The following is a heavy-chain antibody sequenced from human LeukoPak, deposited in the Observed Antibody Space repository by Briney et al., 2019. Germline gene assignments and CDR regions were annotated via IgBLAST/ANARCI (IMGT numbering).Heavy chain of an antibody. J-gene: IGHJ6*02. D-gene: IGHD5-24*01. CDR2: IWYDGSKK. CDR1: GFTFSSHG. V-gene: IGHV3-33*01. Sequence: GGSLRLSCAASGFTFSSHGMHWVRQAPGKGLEWVAVIWYDGSKKYYADSVKGRFTISRDNSKNTLYLQMNSLRAEDTAVYYCARGATIWYGMDVWGQGTTVTVSS. CDR3: ARGATIWYGMDV.